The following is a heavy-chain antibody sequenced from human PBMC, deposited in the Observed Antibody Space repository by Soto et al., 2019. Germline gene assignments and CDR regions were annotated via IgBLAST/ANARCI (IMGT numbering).Heavy chain of an antibody. D-gene: IGHD3-3*01. CDR3: ARANYDFWSGNPLGMDV. J-gene: IGHJ6*02. CDR2: ISYDGSNK. V-gene: IGHV3-30-3*01. CDR1: GFTFSSYA. Sequence: GGSLRLSCAASGFTFSSYAMHWVRQAPGKGLEWVAVISYDGSNKYYADSVKGRFTISRDNSKNTLYLQMNSLRAEDTAVYYCARANYDFWSGNPLGMDVWGQGTTVTVSS.